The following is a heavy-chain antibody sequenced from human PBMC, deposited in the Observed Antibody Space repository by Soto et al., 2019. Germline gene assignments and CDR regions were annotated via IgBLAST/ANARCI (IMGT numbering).Heavy chain of an antibody. CDR2: INAHSGGT. CDR3: AKDLTRQLAYWLDP. D-gene: IGHD6-6*01. Sequence: ASVKVSCKASGFSFTGYYIHWLRQAPGQGLEWMVCINAHSGGTEYAQKFQGRVTLTRDTSIATAYLTLTSLTSDDTALYYCAKDLTRQLAYWLDPWGQGTQVTVSS. J-gene: IGHJ5*02. V-gene: IGHV1-2*02. CDR1: GFSFTGYY.